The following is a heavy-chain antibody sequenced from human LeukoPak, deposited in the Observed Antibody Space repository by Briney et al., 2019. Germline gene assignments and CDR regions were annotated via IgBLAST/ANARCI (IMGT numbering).Heavy chain of an antibody. CDR1: GFTVSSNY. CDR2: IYSGGST. CDR3: ARSLKPIYSYGSYYFDY. D-gene: IGHD5-18*01. Sequence: GGSLRLSCAASGFTVSSNYMSWVRQAPGKGLEWVSVIYSGGSTYYADSVKGRFTISRDNSKNTLYLQMNSLRAEDTAVYYCARSLKPIYSYGSYYFDYWGQGTLVTVSS. V-gene: IGHV3-53*01. J-gene: IGHJ4*02.